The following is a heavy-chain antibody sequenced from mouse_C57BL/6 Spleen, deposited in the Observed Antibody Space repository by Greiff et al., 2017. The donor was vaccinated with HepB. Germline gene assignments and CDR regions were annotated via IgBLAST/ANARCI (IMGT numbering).Heavy chain of an antibody. CDR1: GYAFSSYW. CDR2: IYPGDGDT. CDR3: ASGRGFYWYFDV. Sequence: QVQLKQSGAELVKPGASVKISCKASGYAFSSYWMNWVKQRPGKGLEWIGQIYPGDGDTNYNGKFKGKATLTADKSSSTAYMQLSSLTSEDSAVYFWASGRGFYWYFDVWGTGTTVTVSS. J-gene: IGHJ1*03. V-gene: IGHV1-80*01.